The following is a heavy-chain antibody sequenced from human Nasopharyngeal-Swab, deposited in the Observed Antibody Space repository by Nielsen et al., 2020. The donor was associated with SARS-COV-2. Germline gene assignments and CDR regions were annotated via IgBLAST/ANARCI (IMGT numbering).Heavy chain of an antibody. CDR3: AKDLLKYCSGGSCYAGFYYYYGMDV. CDR2: ISGSGGST. CDR1: GFTFSSYA. Sequence: GESLKISCAASGFTFSSYAMSWVRQAPGKGLEWVSAISGSGGSTYYADSVKGRFTISRDNSKNTLYLQMNSPRAEDTAVYYCAKDLLKYCSGGSCYAGFYYYYGMDVWGQGTTVTVSS. D-gene: IGHD2-15*01. J-gene: IGHJ6*02. V-gene: IGHV3-23*01.